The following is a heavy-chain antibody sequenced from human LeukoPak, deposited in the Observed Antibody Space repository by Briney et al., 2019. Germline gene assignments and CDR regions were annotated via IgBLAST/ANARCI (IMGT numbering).Heavy chain of an antibody. D-gene: IGHD3-16*02. CDR1: GYTLTSYY. CDR3: ARGRGPPYDYVWGSYRANLGVAYFDY. V-gene: IGHV1-2*02. CDR2: MNPKTGGT. Sequence: GVSVKVSCKASGYTLTSYYIHWVRQAPGQGLEWMAWMNPKTGGTSYAQKFQGRVTMTRDTSISTAYMELRSLRSDDTAVYYCARGRGPPYDYVWGSYRANLGVAYFDYWGQGTLVTVSS. J-gene: IGHJ4*02.